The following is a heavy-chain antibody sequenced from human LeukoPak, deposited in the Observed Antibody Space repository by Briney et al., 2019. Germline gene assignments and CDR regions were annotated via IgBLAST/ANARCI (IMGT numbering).Heavy chain of an antibody. J-gene: IGHJ4*02. D-gene: IGHD5/OR15-5a*01. CDR2: ISAYNGNT. Sequence: GESLKISCKASGYTFTSYGISWVRQAPGQGLEWMGWISAYNGNTNYAQKLQGRVTMTTDTSTSTAYMELRSLRSDDTAVYYCARTSTQGYYFDYWGQGTLVTVSS. CDR3: ARTSTQGYYFDY. CDR1: GYTFTSYG. V-gene: IGHV1-18*01.